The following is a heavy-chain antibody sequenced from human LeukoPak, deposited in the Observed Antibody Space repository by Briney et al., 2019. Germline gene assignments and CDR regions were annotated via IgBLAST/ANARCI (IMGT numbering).Heavy chain of an antibody. CDR2: ISSSGSTI. D-gene: IGHD4-17*01. CDR3: ARASSGAKVY. V-gene: IGHV3-48*03. CDR1: GFIFSSFE. J-gene: IGHJ4*02. Sequence: PGGSLRLSCAASGFIFSSFEMNWVRQAPGKGLEWVSYISSSGSTIYYADSVKGRFTTSRDNAKNSLYLQMNSLRAEDTAVYYCARASSGAKVYWGQGTLVTVSS.